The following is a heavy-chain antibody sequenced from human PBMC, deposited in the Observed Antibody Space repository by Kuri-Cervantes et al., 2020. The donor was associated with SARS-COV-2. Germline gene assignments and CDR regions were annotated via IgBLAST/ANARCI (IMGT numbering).Heavy chain of an antibody. J-gene: IGHJ6*03. CDR1: GDSINSGYY. D-gene: IGHD1-1*01. Sequence: GSLRLSCALSGDSINSGYYWGWIRQPPGKGLEWIGSIYHTGNTYYSPSLKSRVTISVDTSKNQFSLKLSSVTAADTAVYYCARGTGDDYYYYYYMDVWGKGTTVTVSS. CDR3: ARGTGDDYYYYYYMDV. CDR2: IYHTGNT. V-gene: IGHV4-38-2*01.